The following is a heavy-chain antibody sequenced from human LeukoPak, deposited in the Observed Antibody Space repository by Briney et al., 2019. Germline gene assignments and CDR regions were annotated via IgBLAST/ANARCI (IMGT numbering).Heavy chain of an antibody. CDR2: IIPIFGTA. Sequence: SVKVSCKASGGTFSSYAISWVRQAPGQGLEWMGRIIPIFGTANYAQKFQGRVTITTDESTSTAYMELSSLRSEDTAVYYCAKGRCSSTSCGTMDVWGKGTTVTVSS. CDR3: AKGRCSSTSCGTMDV. CDR1: GGTFSSYA. V-gene: IGHV1-69*05. D-gene: IGHD2-2*01. J-gene: IGHJ6*03.